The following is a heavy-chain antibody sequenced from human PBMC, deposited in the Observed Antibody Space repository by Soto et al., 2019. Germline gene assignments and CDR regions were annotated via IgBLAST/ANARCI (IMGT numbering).Heavy chain of an antibody. J-gene: IGHJ5*02. CDR1: GYTFTSYG. CDR2: ISAYNGNT. CDR3: ARDPPYSSGWYAGFDP. V-gene: IGHV1-18*01. D-gene: IGHD6-19*01. Sequence: QVQLVQSGAEVKKPGASVKVSCKASGYTFTSYGISWVRQAPGQGLEWMGWISAYNGNTNYAQKLQGRVTMTTDTPTSTAYMELRRLRSDDTAVYYCARDPPYSSGWYAGFDPWGQGTLVTVSS.